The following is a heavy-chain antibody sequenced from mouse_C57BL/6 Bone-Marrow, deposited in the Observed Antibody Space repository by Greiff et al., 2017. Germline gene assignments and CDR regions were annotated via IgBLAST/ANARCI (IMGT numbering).Heavy chain of an antibody. J-gene: IGHJ4*01. CDR2: INPNNGGT. CDR1: GYTFTDYY. D-gene: IGHD1-1*01. Sequence: EVKLQQSGPELVKPGASVKISCKASGYTFTDYYMNWVKQSHGKSLEWIGDINPNNGGTSYNQKFKGKAPLTVDKSSSTAYMELRSLTSEDSAVYYCARHYGSSYGVWYYAMDDWGQGHSVTVSS. V-gene: IGHV1-26*01. CDR3: ARHYGSSYGVWYYAMDD.